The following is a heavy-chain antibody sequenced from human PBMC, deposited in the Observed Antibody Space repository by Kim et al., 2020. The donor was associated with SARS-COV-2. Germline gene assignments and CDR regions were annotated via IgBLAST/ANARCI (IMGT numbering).Heavy chain of an antibody. J-gene: IGHJ6*02. V-gene: IGHV1-69*04. Sequence: YAQKFQGRVTITADKSTSTAYMELSSLRSEETAVYYCARGAYYYYYGMDVWGQGTTVTVSS. CDR3: ARGAYYYYYGMDV.